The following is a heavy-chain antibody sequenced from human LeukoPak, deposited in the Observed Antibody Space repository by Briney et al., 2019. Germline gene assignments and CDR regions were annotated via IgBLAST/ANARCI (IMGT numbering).Heavy chain of an antibody. CDR3: AKGKINHNGAFDA. CDR1: GFAFSSYS. CDR2: ISSSSSYI. V-gene: IGHV3-21*04. J-gene: IGHJ3*01. D-gene: IGHD2-8*01. Sequence: GGSLRLSCAASGFAFSSYSMNWVRQAPGKGLERVSSISSSSSYIYYADSVKGRFTISRDNSEKSLYLQMSSLRVEDTAVYYCAKGKINHNGAFDAWGQGTRVTVSS.